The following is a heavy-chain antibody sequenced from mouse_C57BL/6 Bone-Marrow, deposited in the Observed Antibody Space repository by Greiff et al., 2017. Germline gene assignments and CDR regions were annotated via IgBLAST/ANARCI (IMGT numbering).Heavy chain of an antibody. CDR1: GFTFSDYG. Sequence: EVQLKESGGGLVQPGGSLKLSCAASGFTFSDYGMAWVRQAPRKGPEWVAFISNLAYSIYYADTVTGRFTISRENAKNTLSLEMSSLRSEDTAMYYCARGGTGYFDYWGQGTTLTVSS. D-gene: IGHD3-3*01. CDR3: ARGGTGYFDY. V-gene: IGHV5-15*01. CDR2: ISNLAYSI. J-gene: IGHJ2*01.